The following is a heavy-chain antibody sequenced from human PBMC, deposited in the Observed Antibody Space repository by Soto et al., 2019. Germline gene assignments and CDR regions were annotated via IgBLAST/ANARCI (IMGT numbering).Heavy chain of an antibody. CDR1: GFTFSSYS. Sequence: EVQLVESGGGLVKPGRSLRLSCAASGFTFSSYSMNWVRQPPGKGLEWVSSISSSSSYIYYADSVKGRFTISRDNAKNSLYLQMNSLRAEDTAVYYCARVVVVPAAGLDYWGQGTLVTVSP. J-gene: IGHJ4*02. V-gene: IGHV3-21*01. CDR3: ARVVVVPAAGLDY. CDR2: ISSSSSYI. D-gene: IGHD2-2*01.